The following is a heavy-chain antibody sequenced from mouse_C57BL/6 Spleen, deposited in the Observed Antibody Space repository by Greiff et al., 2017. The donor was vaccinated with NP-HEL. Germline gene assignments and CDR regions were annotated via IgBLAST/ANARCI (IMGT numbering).Heavy chain of an antibody. CDR2: INPNHGGN. Sequence: EVQLQQSGPELVKPGASVKISCKASGYTFTEYYMNWVKQIHGKSLEWIGDINPNHGGNSYKQKFKGKATLTVDKSSSTAYMELRTLTSEGSAVYYCARDYSGIPFAYWDQGTLVTVSA. J-gene: IGHJ3*01. V-gene: IGHV1-26*01. D-gene: IGHD2-1*01. CDR1: GYTFTEYY. CDR3: ARDYSGIPFAY.